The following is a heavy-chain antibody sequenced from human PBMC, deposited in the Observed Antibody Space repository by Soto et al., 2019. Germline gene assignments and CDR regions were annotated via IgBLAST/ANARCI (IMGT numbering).Heavy chain of an antibody. Sequence: QVQLVQSGAEVKKPGSSVKVSCKASGGTFSSYAISWVRQAPGQGLEWMGGIIPIFGTANYAQKFQGRVTITADESTSTAYMELSSLRSEDTAVYYCARDRVRWGEWLLSGGMDVWGQGTTVTVSS. CDR3: ARDRVRWGEWLLSGGMDV. CDR2: IIPIFGTA. D-gene: IGHD3-3*01. V-gene: IGHV1-69*01. CDR1: GGTFSSYA. J-gene: IGHJ6*02.